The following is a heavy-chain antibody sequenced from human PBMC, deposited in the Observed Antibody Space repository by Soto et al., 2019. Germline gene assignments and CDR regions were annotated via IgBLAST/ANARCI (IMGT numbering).Heavy chain of an antibody. CDR2: ISSSSSTI. V-gene: IGHV3-48*01. Sequence: GESLKISCAASGFTFSSYSMNWVRQAPGKGLEWVSYISSSSSTIYYADSVKGRFTISRDNAKNSLYLQMNSLRAEDTAVYYCARAKRSPRLGELSAFDYWGQGTLVTVSS. CDR3: ARAKRSPRLGELSAFDY. CDR1: GFTFSSYS. J-gene: IGHJ4*02. D-gene: IGHD3-16*02.